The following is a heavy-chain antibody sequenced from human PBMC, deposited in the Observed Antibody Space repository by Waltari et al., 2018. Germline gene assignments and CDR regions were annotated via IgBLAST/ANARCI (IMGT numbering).Heavy chain of an antibody. CDR1: GFSLSSGSYY. D-gene: IGHD3-3*02. V-gene: IGHV4-31*02. CDR2: SSHSGDI. Sequence: QVQLQESGPGLVQPSQTLSLTCSVSGFSLSSGSYYWSWIRQHPGKGPDWIGYSSHSGDIDYSPSLRSRLTLSVDTSKNQFSLKLNSVTAADTGVYFCAGRGAKMFSIWGRGTLVTVSS. J-gene: IGHJ4*02. CDR3: AGRGAKMFSI.